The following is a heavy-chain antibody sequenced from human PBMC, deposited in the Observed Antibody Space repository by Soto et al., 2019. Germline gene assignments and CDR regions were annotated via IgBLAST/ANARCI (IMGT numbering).Heavy chain of an antibody. CDR1: GGTFSTYT. D-gene: IGHD3-16*01. CDR2: IIPIIGII. V-gene: IGHV1-69*02. Sequence: QVQLVQSGAEVKKPGSSVKVSCKASGGTFSTYTITWVRQAPGQGLEWMGRIIPIIGIINYAQKFQGRVTISADKFTGTAYMELTGLRSDDTAVYYCAGYPASHYNDSHASSYPWGQGTLVTVSS. J-gene: IGHJ5*02. CDR3: AGYPASHYNDSHASSYP.